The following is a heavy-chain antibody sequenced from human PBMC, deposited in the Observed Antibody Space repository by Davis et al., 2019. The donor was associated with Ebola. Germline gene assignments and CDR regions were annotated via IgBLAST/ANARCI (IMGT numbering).Heavy chain of an antibody. V-gene: IGHV4-39*01. Sequence: MPSETLSLTCTVSGGSISSSSYYWGWIRQPPGKGLEWIGSIYYSGSTYYNPSLKSRVTISVDTSKNQFSLKLSSVTAADTAVYYCARRVRGDDSSGYTDYWGQGTLVTVSS. CDR3: ARRVRGDDSSGYTDY. D-gene: IGHD3-22*01. J-gene: IGHJ4*02. CDR1: GGSISSSSYY. CDR2: IYYSGST.